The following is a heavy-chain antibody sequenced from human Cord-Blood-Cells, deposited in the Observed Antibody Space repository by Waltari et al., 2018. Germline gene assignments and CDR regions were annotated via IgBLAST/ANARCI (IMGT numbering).Heavy chain of an antibody. V-gene: IGHV3-73*02. CDR3: TRRITGDAFDI. CDR2: IRSKANSYAS. J-gene: IGHJ3*02. Sequence: EVQLVESGGGLVQPGGSLKLSCAASGFTFSGSAMHWVRQASGKGLEWVGRIRSKANSYASAYAASVKGRFTISRDDSKNTAYLQMNSLKTEDTAVYYCTRRITGDAFDIWGQGTMVTVSS. CDR1: GFTFSGSA. D-gene: IGHD1-20*01.